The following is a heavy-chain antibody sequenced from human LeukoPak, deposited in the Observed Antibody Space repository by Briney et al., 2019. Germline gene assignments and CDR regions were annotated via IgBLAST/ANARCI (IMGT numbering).Heavy chain of an antibody. J-gene: IGHJ4*02. CDR3: ARHVASGGWAHFDY. D-gene: IGHD6-19*01. CDR2: TYPGGSDT. CDR1: GYSFTTYW. V-gene: IGHV5-51*01. Sequence: GESLKISCEGSGYSFTTYWIGWVRQMPGKGLEWMGITYPGGSDTKYSPSFQGQVTISVDKSISTAYLQWTSLKASDTAIYYCARHVASGGWAHFDYWGQGTLVTVSS.